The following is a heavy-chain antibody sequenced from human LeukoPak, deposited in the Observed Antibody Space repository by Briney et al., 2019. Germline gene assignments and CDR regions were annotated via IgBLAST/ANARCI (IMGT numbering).Heavy chain of an antibody. J-gene: IGHJ6*03. CDR3: ARQRASSGYPTGRYYYYYYMDV. CDR1: GYSISSGYY. CDR2: IYHSGST. D-gene: IGHD3-22*01. V-gene: IGHV4-38-2*02. Sequence: PSETLSLTCTVSGYSISSGYYWGWIRQPPGKGLEWIGSIYHSGSTYYNPSLKSRVTISVDTSKNQFSLKLSSVTAADTAVYYCARQRASSGYPTGRYYYYYYMDVWGKGTTVTISS.